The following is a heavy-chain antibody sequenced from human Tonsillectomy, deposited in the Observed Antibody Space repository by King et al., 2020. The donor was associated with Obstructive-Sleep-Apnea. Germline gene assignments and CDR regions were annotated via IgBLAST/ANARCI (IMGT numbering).Heavy chain of an antibody. Sequence: MQLQESGPGLVKPSETLSLTCSVSGGSIRSSSYNWGWIRQPPGKGLEWIGSIYYSGSPYYNPSLKSRVIVSVDTSKNQFSLKLNSVTAADTAVYYCAADYGASPDAFDIWGQGTMVPVSS. CDR2: IYYSGSP. D-gene: IGHD4/OR15-4a*01. CDR3: AADYGASPDAFDI. V-gene: IGHV4-39*01. J-gene: IGHJ3*02. CDR1: GGSIRSSSYN.